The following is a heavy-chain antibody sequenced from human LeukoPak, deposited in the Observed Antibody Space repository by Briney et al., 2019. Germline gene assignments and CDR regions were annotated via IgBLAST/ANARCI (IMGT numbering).Heavy chain of an antibody. D-gene: IGHD2-2*01. Sequence: GGSLRLSCKGSEYSFSSYWIGWVRQMPGKGLEGMGIVYPGDSDTRYSPSFQGQVTISADKSISTAYLQWSSLKASDTAMYYCARQGRYCSSTSCYLAYWGQGTLVTVSS. CDR2: VYPGDSDT. J-gene: IGHJ4*02. CDR1: EYSFSSYW. V-gene: IGHV5-51*01. CDR3: ARQGRYCSSTSCYLAY.